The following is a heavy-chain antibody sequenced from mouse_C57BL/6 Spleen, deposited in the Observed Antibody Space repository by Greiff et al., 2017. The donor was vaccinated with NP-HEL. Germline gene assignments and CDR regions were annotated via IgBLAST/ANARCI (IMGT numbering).Heavy chain of an antibody. J-gene: IGHJ4*01. CDR2: IYPGDGDT. CDR3: ARSGKLYQWVAMDY. Sequence: LQQSGASVKISCKASGYAFSSYWMNWVKQRPGKGLEWIGQIYPGDGDTNYNGKFKGKATLTADKSSSTAYMQLSSLTSEDSAVYFCARSGKLYQWVAMDYWGQGTSVTVSS. D-gene: IGHD2-12*01. V-gene: IGHV1-80*01. CDR1: GYAFSSYW.